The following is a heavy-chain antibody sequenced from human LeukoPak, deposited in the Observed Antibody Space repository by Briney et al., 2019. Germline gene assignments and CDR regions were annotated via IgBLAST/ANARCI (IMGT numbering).Heavy chain of an antibody. CDR2: INPNSGGT. CDR3: ARVYVWGSYRRRYYFDY. D-gene: IGHD3-16*02. V-gene: IGHV1-2*02. Sequence: ASVKVSCKASGYTFTGYYMHWVRQAPGQGLEWMGWINPNSGGTNYAQKFQGRVTMTRDTSISTAYMELSRLRSDDTAVYYCARVYVWGSYRRRYYFDYWGQGTLVTVSS. CDR1: GYTFTGYY. J-gene: IGHJ4*02.